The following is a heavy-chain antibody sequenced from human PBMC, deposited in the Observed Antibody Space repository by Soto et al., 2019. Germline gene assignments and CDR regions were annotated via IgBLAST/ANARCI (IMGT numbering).Heavy chain of an antibody. CDR2: INPNSGGT. CDR1: GYTFTGYY. CDR3: ARDGRSSWYHYYYYGMDV. J-gene: IGHJ6*02. V-gene: IGHV1-2*02. Sequence: GASVQVSFQASGYTFTGYYLHCVRQAPGQGREWMGWINPNSGGTNYAQKFQGRVTMTRDTSISTAYMELSRLRADDTAVYYCARDGRSSWYHYYYYGMDVWGQGTTVTVSS. D-gene: IGHD6-13*01.